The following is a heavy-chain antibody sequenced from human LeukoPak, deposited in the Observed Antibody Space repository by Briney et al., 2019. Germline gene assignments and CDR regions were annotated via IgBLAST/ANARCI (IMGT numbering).Heavy chain of an antibody. Sequence: KPSETLSLTCTVSGGSISSYYWSWIRQPPGKGLEWIGYIYTSGSTNYNPSLKSRVTISVDTSKNQFSLKLSSVTAADTAVYYCARNLLGFDPRGQGTLVTVSS. CDR2: IYTSGST. CDR3: ARNLLGFDP. CDR1: GGSISSYY. V-gene: IGHV4-4*09. J-gene: IGHJ5*02. D-gene: IGHD2-15*01.